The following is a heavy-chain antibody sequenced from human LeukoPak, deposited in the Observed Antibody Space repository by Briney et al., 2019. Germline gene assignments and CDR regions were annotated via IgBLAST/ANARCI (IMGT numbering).Heavy chain of an antibody. CDR1: GGSFSGYY. CDR2: INHSGST. Sequence: SETLSLTCAVYGGSFSGYYWSWIRQPPGKGLEWIGEINHSGSTNYNPSLKSRVTISVDTSKNQFSLNLNSVTAADTAVYYCARDWPAAATRRYYYYYGMDVWGQGTTVTVSS. D-gene: IGHD6-13*01. V-gene: IGHV4-34*01. CDR3: ARDWPAAATRRYYYYYGMDV. J-gene: IGHJ6*02.